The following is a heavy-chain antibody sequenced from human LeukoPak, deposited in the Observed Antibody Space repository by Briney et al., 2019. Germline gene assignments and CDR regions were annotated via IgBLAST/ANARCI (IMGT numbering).Heavy chain of an antibody. Sequence: PSETLSLTCAVSGGSISSTTSYWGWIRQPPGKGLEWIGRIYYSGSTFYNPSLKSRVTISVDTSKNQLSLRLSSVTAADTAVYYCARHGSTHYFDYWGQGTLDTLSS. CDR2: IYYSGST. D-gene: IGHD2-2*03. J-gene: IGHJ4*02. V-gene: IGHV4-39*01. CDR1: GGSISSTTSY. CDR3: ARHGSTHYFDY.